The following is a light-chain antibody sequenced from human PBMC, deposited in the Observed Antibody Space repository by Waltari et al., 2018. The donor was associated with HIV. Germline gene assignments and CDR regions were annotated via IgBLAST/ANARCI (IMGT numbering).Light chain of an antibody. J-gene: IGLJ1*01. V-gene: IGLV2-14*01. CDR3: SSYTSDYTYV. Sequence: QSALPPPASASGSPGPSITISCPRPRNDVGGSHYVPWYQPHPGKAPKLLIYEVSNRPSGVSNRFSGSKADNTASLTISGLQAEDEADYYCSSYTSDYTYVFGSGTEVTVL. CDR1: RNDVGGSHY. CDR2: EVS.